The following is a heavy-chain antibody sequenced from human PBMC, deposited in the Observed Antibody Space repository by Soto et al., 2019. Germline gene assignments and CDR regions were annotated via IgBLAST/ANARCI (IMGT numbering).Heavy chain of an antibody. CDR2: IGGYKGNT. Sequence: QVQLVQSGAEVREPGASVKVSCKASGYIFTNYGVSWVRQAPGQGLEWMGWIGGYKGNTNYAQKRQGRVTLTTDTSTSTAYMELRSLRSDDTAVYYCAPHTLDTGMPSGYWGQGTLVTVSS. J-gene: IGHJ4*02. CDR1: GYIFTNYG. D-gene: IGHD5-18*01. V-gene: IGHV1-18*01. CDR3: APHTLDTGMPSGY.